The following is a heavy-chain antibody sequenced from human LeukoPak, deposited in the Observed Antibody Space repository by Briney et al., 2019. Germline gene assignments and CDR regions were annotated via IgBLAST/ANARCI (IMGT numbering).Heavy chain of an antibody. V-gene: IGHV3-9*01. CDR3: AKDVGYSTTFTFEY. Sequence: PGGSLRLSCAASGFTFDDYAMHWVRQAPGKGLEWVSGIVWNSGSIDYADSVKGRFTISRDNAKNSLYLRMDSLRAEDTAFYYCAKDVGYSTTFTFEYWGQGTLVTVSS. CDR2: IVWNSGSI. J-gene: IGHJ4*02. CDR1: GFTFDDYA. D-gene: IGHD6-13*01.